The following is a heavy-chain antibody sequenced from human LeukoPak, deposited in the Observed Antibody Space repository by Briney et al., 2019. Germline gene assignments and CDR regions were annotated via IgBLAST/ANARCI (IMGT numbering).Heavy chain of an antibody. D-gene: IGHD5-18*01. CDR3: ARSTAESGYSYGYPFDY. V-gene: IGHV1-18*01. J-gene: IGHJ4*02. CDR2: ISAYNGNT. CDR1: GYTFTSYG. Sequence: ASVKVSCKASGYTFTSYGISWVRQAPGQGLEWMGWISAYNGNTNYAQKLQGRVTTTTDTSTSTAYMELRSLRSDDTAVYYCARSTAESGYSYGYPFDYWGQGTLVTVSS.